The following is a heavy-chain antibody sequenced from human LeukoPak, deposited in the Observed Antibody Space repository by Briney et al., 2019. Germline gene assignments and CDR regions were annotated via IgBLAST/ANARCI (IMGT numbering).Heavy chain of an antibody. J-gene: IGHJ3*02. D-gene: IGHD3-10*01. CDR1: GYTFSNYG. V-gene: IGHV1-18*01. Sequence: ASVKVSCKAYGYTFSNYGITWVRRAPGQGLEWMGWISAYNGYKNYAQKFQGRVTMTTDTYTNIAFMELRSLRSDDTAVYYCARVGGILRPTDGFDIWGQGTMVTVS. CDR2: ISAYNGYK. CDR3: ARVGGILRPTDGFDI.